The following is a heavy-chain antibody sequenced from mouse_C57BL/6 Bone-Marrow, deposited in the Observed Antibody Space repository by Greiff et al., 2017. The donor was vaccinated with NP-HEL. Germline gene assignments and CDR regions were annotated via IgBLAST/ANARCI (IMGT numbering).Heavy chain of an antibody. D-gene: IGHD2-3*01. Sequence: QVQLQQPGAELVKPGASVKLSCTASGYTFTSYWMQWVQQRPGQGLEWIGEIDPSDSYTNYNQKFKGKATLTVDTSSSTAYMQLSSLTSEDSAVYYCARDIDGYYGGFAYWGQGTLVTVSA. CDR2: IDPSDSYT. V-gene: IGHV1-50*01. CDR3: ARDIDGYYGGFAY. CDR1: GYTFTSYW. J-gene: IGHJ3*01.